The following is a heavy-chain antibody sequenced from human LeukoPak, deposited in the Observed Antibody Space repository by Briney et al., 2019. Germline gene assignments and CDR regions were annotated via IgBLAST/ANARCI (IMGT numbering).Heavy chain of an antibody. V-gene: IGHV4-61*02. CDR1: GGSISSGTYY. Sequence: SQTLSLTCTVSGGSISSGTYYLSWIPQSAGKGLEWIGLVYPSGGTNYNPSLKSRLTISIDASKNQFSLNLSSVTAAGTAVYYCATGGAPDCSVGTCYSLDSWGQGTLVTVSS. CDR3: ATGGAPDCSVGTCYSLDS. D-gene: IGHD2-15*01. CDR2: VYPSGGT. J-gene: IGHJ4*02.